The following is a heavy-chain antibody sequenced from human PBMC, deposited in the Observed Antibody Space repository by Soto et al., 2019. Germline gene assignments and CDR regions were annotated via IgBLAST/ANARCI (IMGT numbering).Heavy chain of an antibody. J-gene: IGHJ6*02. CDR1: GFTFSSYS. CDR2: ISSSSSYI. V-gene: IGHV3-21*01. CDR3: ARDHGRYYYGSSGPPYYYYGMDV. Sequence: GSLRLSCAASGFTFSSYSMNWVRQAPGKGLEWVSSISSSSSYIYYADSVKGRFTISRDNAKNSLYLQMNSLRAEDTAVYYCARDHGRYYYGSSGPPYYYYGMDVWGQGTTVTVSS. D-gene: IGHD3-22*01.